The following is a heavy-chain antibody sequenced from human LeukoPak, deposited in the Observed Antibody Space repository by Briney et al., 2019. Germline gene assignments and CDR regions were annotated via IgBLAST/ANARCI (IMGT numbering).Heavy chain of an antibody. Sequence: PGGSLRLSCAASGFTFSSYAMSWVRQAPGKGLEWVSAISGSGGSTYYADSVKGRFTISRDNSKNTLYLQMNSLSAEDTAVYYCAKAEYDSSGYYHCDYWGQGTLVTVPS. CDR2: ISGSGGST. J-gene: IGHJ4*02. CDR3: AKAEYDSSGYYHCDY. V-gene: IGHV3-23*01. D-gene: IGHD3-22*01. CDR1: GFTFSSYA.